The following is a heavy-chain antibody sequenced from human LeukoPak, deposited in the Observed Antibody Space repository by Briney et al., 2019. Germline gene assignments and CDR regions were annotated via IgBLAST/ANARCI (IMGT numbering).Heavy chain of an antibody. D-gene: IGHD3-10*01. CDR3: AHRPPDNGSGSSFDY. CDR1: GFSLRTSGVG. J-gene: IGHJ4*02. V-gene: IGHV2-5*02. CDR2: IYLDDDK. Sequence: SGPTLVYPTPTLTLTCTFSGFSLRTSGVGVGWIRQPPAKALEWLALIYLDDDKRYTPYPTSRLTITKDTSKSQVVLTMTNMDPVDTATYYCAHRPPDNGSGSSFDYCSQGTLVTVSS.